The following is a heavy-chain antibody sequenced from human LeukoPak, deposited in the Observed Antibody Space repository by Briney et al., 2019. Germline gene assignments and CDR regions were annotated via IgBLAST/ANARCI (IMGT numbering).Heavy chain of an antibody. CDR3: ARDWNSGSYGAFDY. CDR1: GYTFTSYD. J-gene: IGHJ4*02. CDR2: MNPNSGNT. Sequence: ASVKVSCKASGYTFTSYDINWVRQATGQGLEWMGWMNPNSGNTGYAQKFQGRVTITRNTSISTAYMELSSLRSEDTAVYYCARDWNSGSYGAFDYWGQGTLVTVSS. V-gene: IGHV1-8*03. D-gene: IGHD1-26*01.